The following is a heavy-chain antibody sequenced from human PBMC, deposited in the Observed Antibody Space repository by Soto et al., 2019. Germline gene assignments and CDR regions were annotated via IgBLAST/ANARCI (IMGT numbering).Heavy chain of an antibody. J-gene: IGHJ4*02. CDR1: GYTFTSYY. Sequence: ASVKVSCKASGYTFTSYYMHWVRQAPGQGLEWMGIINPSGGSTSYAQKFQGRVTMTRDTSTSTVYMELSSPRSEDTAVYYCARDRFSYDFWSGYKDYWGQGTLVTVSS. V-gene: IGHV1-46*01. CDR2: INPSGGST. D-gene: IGHD3-3*01. CDR3: ARDRFSYDFWSGYKDY.